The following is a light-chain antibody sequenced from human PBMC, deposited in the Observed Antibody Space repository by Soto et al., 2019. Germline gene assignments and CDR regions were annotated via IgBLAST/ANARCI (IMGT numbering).Light chain of an antibody. CDR1: QSIRHY. CDR2: GAS. Sequence: DIQMTQSPPTLSASVGDRVTITCRASQSIRHYLAWYQQMPGKAPKLLIYGASTLQSGVPSRFSGSGSGTEFTLTISRLQPDDFGTYFSPPHNRYSPTFGRGIDV. CDR3: PPHNRYSPT. J-gene: IGKJ1*01. V-gene: IGKV1-5*01.